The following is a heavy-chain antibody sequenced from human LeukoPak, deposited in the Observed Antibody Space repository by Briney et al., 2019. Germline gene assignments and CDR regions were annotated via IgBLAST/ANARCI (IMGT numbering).Heavy chain of an antibody. CDR3: ARVNLGFLEWPLDY. Sequence: GGSLRLSCAASGFTFSSYSMNWVRQALGKGLEWVSYISSSSSTIYYADSVKGRFTISRDNAKNSLYLQMNSLRAEDTAVYYCARVNLGFLEWPLDYWAREPWSPSPQ. CDR1: GFTFSSYS. CDR2: ISSSSSTI. V-gene: IGHV3-48*01. D-gene: IGHD3-3*01. J-gene: IGHJ4*02.